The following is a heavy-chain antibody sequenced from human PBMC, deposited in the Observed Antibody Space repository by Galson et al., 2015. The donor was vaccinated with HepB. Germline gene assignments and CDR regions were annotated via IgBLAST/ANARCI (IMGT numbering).Heavy chain of an antibody. CDR2: FDPEDGET. Sequence: SVKVSCKVSGYTLTELSMHWVRQAPGKGLEWMGGFDPEDGETIYAQKFQGRVTMTEDTSTDTAYMELSSLRSEDTAVYYCATDLDYTRPFDPWGQGTLVTVSS. CDR3: ATDLDYTRPFDP. CDR1: GYTLTELS. J-gene: IGHJ5*02. D-gene: IGHD4-11*01. V-gene: IGHV1-24*01.